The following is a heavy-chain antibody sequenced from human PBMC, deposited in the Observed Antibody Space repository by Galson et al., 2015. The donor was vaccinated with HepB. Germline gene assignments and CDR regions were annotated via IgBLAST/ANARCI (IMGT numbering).Heavy chain of an antibody. CDR2: SRSKASSYTT. D-gene: IGHD1-14*01. J-gene: IGHJ4*02. CDR3: VRGYNSFDS. V-gene: IGHV3-72*01. CDR1: GFTLSDHY. Sequence: SLRLSCAASGFTLSDHYMDWVRQAPGKGLEWVGRSRSKASSYTTEYAASVKARFTISRDDSEKSLVLQMNSLRTEDTAVYYCVRGYNSFDSWRQGTLLPVSS.